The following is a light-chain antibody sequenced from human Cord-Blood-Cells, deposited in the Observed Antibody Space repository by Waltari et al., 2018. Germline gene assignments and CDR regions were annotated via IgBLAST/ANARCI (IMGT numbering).Light chain of an antibody. CDR2: WTS. V-gene: IGKV4-1*01. CDR1: QSVLYSSNNQNY. J-gene: IGKJ2*01. Sequence: DIVMTQSPDSLAVSLGERATINCKSSQSVLYSSNNQNYLAWYQQKPGQPPKLLIYWTSTREAGVPDRFSGSGYGTEFTLTISSLQAEDVAVYYCQQYDSTPYTFGQGTKLEIK. CDR3: QQYDSTPYT.